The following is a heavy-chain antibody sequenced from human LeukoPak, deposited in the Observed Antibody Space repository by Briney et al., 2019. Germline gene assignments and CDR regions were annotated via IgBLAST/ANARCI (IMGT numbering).Heavy chain of an antibody. V-gene: IGHV1-2*02. Sequence: ASVKVSCKASGYTFTGYYMHWVRQAPGQGLEWMGWINPNSGGTNYAQKFQGRVTMTRDTSISTAYMELSRLRSDDTAVYYCARWDCSSTSCYYYTGDFDYWGQGTLDTVSS. J-gene: IGHJ4*02. CDR2: INPNSGGT. CDR3: ARWDCSSTSCYYYTGDFDY. D-gene: IGHD2-2*01. CDR1: GYTFTGYY.